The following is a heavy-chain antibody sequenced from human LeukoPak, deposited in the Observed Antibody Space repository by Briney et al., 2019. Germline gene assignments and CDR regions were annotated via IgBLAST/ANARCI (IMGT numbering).Heavy chain of an antibody. J-gene: IGHJ4*02. V-gene: IGHV3-74*01. CDR2: ISTDGSST. D-gene: IGHD3-3*01. CDR1: GFIFSSYW. CDR3: ARVRSGTWSGHEY. Sequence: GGSLRLSCAASGFIFSSYWMHWFRQGPGKGLVWVALISTDGSSTSYADSVKGRFTISRDNAKNTLYLQMDSLRAEDSAVYYCARVRSGTWSGHEYWGQGTLVTVSS.